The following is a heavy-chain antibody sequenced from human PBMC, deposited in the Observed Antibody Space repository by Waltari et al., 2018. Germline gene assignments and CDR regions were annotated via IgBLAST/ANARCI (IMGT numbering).Heavy chain of an antibody. D-gene: IGHD3-22*01. CDR3: ARVTYYYDSSGFDY. J-gene: IGHJ4*02. V-gene: IGHV3-30*01. Sequence: QVQLVESGGGVVQPGRSLRLSCAASGFTFSSYAMHWVRQAPGKGLEWVAVISYDGSNKYYADSVNGRFTISRDNSKNTLYLQMNSLRAEDTAVYYCARVTYYYDSSGFDYWGQGTLVTVSS. CDR2: ISYDGSNK. CDR1: GFTFSSYA.